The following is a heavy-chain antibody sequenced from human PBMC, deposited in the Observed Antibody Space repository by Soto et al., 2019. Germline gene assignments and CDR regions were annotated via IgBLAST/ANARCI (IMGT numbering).Heavy chain of an antibody. CDR2: IYSGGST. J-gene: IGHJ6*02. D-gene: IGHD5-12*01. CDR1: GFTVISNY. V-gene: IGHV3-53*01. CDR3: ASPYSGYDAYYYYYGMDV. Sequence: PGGSLRLSCASSGFTVISNYMSWVRQAPGKGLEWVSVIYSGGSTYYADSVKGRFTISRDNSKNTLYLQMNSLRAEDTAVYYCASPYSGYDAYYYYYGMDVWGQGTTVTVSS.